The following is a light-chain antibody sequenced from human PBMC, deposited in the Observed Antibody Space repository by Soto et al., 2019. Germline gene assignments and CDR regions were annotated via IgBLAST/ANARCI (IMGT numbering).Light chain of an antibody. Sequence: IVMTQSPATLSLSPGEKATLSCRASQSISNNFAWFQQKPGQVPRLLIYGASNRATGVPDRFSGSGSGTEFTLTISRLEPEDFAVYYCQQYGSSLITFGQGTRLEIK. V-gene: IGKV3-20*01. CDR3: QQYGSSLIT. J-gene: IGKJ5*01. CDR2: GAS. CDR1: QSISNN.